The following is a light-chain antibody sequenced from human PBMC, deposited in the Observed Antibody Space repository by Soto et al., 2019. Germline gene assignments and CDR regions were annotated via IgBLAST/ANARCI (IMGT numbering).Light chain of an antibody. CDR1: QAVPNN. V-gene: IGKV1-5*03. CDR3: LQYHSDWT. CDR2: KAS. Sequence: DIHLTQSPSFLSASVGDRVTITCRPSQAVPNNMAWYQQKPGKAPKLLIYKASSLERGVPSRFSAGGSGVEFTLNISSVQPEDFATYHCLQYHSDWTFGQGTKVDIK. J-gene: IGKJ1*01.